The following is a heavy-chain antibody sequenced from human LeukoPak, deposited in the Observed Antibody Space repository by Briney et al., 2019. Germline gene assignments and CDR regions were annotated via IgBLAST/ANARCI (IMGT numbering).Heavy chain of an antibody. D-gene: IGHD1-26*01. CDR1: GFTFSSYS. V-gene: IGHV3-21*01. CDR2: ISSSSSYI. Sequence: GGSLRLSCAASGFTFSSYSMNWVRQAPGKGLEWVSSISSSSSYIYYADSVKGRFTISRDNAKNSLYLQMNSLRAEDTAVYYCAKSIVGATYNWFDPWGQGTLVTVSS. J-gene: IGHJ5*02. CDR3: AKSIVGATYNWFDP.